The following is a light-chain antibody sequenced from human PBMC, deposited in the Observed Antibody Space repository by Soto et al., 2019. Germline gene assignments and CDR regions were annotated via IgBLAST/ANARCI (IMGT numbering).Light chain of an antibody. CDR2: GNS. J-gene: IGLJ1*01. CDR1: SSNIGAGYD. V-gene: IGLV1-40*01. Sequence: QSVLTQPPSVSGAPGQRVTISCTGSSSNIGAGYDVHWYQQLPGTAPKLLIYGNSNRPSGVSDRFSGSKSGTSASLAITGLQAEDEADYYCQSSDSSLNAFGTGTKVTVL. CDR3: QSSDSSLNA.